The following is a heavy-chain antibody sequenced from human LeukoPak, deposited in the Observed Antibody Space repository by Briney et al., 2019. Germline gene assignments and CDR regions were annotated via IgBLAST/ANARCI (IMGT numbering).Heavy chain of an antibody. Sequence: PGGSPRLSCAASGFTFSNYAMNWVRQAPGKGLEWVSHINSGGSTLYYADSVKGRFTISRDNAKNSLYLQMNSLRAEDTAVYYCARIHNLGILAHFDYWGQGTLVTVSS. CDR2: INSGGSTL. D-gene: IGHD1-1*01. V-gene: IGHV3-48*03. J-gene: IGHJ4*02. CDR3: ARIHNLGILAHFDY. CDR1: GFTFSNYA.